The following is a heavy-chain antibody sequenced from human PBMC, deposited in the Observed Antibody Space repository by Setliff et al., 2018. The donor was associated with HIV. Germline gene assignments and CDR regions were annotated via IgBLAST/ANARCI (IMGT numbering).Heavy chain of an antibody. V-gene: IGHV3-30*04. J-gene: IGHJ3*02. CDR3: ARAQAYYGGHDAFDI. CDR1: GLTFSSYA. D-gene: IGHD3-3*01. Sequence: GGSLRLSCAASGLTFSSYAMYWVRQAPGKGLEWVAVISYDGSSKYSADSVQGRFTISRDNSKNTLYLQMNSLRAEDTAVYYCARAQAYYGGHDAFDIWGQGTMVTVSS. CDR2: ISYDGSSK.